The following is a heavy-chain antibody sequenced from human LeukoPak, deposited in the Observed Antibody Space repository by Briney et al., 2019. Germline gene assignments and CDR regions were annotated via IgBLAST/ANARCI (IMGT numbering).Heavy chain of an antibody. CDR2: IYSSGST. D-gene: IGHD3-22*01. CDR1: GGSISSNSYY. Sequence: KSSETLSLACTVSGGSISSNSYYRGWIRQPPGKGLEWIGSIYSSGSTYYNPSLKSRVTISVDTSKNQFSLRLSSVIAADTAVYYCANYYDSSGKYYFDYWGQGTLVTVSS. V-gene: IGHV4-39*01. J-gene: IGHJ4*02. CDR3: ANYYDSSGKYYFDY.